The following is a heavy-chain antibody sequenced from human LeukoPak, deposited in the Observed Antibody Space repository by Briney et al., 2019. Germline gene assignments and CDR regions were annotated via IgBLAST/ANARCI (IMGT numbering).Heavy chain of an antibody. CDR3: AKDLLYYDSSGGIDY. Sequence: GGSLRLSCAASGFTFDDYAMHWARQAPGKGLEWVSGISWNSGSIGYADSVKGRFTISRDNAKNSLYLQMNSLRAEDTALYYCAKDLLYYDSSGGIDYWGQGTLVTVSS. D-gene: IGHD3-22*01. J-gene: IGHJ4*02. CDR2: ISWNSGSI. CDR1: GFTFDDYA. V-gene: IGHV3-9*01.